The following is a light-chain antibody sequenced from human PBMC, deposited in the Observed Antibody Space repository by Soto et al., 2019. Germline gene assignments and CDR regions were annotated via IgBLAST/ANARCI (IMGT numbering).Light chain of an antibody. J-gene: IGLJ3*02. CDR2: EDN. V-gene: IGLV6-57*01. CDR3: QSYDSSNQGV. CDR1: SGSIASDY. Sequence: NFMLTQPHSVSESPGKTVTISCTRSSGSIASDYVQWYQQRPGSSPTTVIYEDNQRPSGVPDRFSGSIDSSSNSASLTISLLKTEDEADYYCQSYDSSNQGVFGGGTKLTVL.